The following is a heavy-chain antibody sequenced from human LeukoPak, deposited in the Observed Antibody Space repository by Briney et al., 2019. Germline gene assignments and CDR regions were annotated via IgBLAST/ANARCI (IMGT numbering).Heavy chain of an antibody. CDR2: IYTGGST. V-gene: IGHV3-66*02. Sequence: GGSLRLSCAASGFIVSSNYMSWVRQAPGKGLQWVSLIYTGGSTYYADSVKGRFTISRDNSKNTLYPQMNSLRAEDTAVYYCATIRRVGYYYDSSGYYPWGQGTLVTVSS. CDR3: ATIRRVGYYYDSSGYYP. CDR1: GFIVSSNY. D-gene: IGHD3-22*01. J-gene: IGHJ5*02.